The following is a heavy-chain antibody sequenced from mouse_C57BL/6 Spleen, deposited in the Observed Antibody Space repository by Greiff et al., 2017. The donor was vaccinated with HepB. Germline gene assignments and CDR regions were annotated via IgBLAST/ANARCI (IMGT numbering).Heavy chain of an antibody. D-gene: IGHD1-1*01. Sequence: EVKLMESGGGLVQPGESLKLSCESNEYEFPSHDMSWVRKTPEKRLELVAAINSDGGSTYYPDTMERRFIISRDNTKKTLYLQMSSLRSEDTALYYCARHSHYYGSSYRYFDVWGTGTTVTVSS. V-gene: IGHV5-2*01. CDR1: EYEFPSHD. CDR3: ARHSHYYGSSYRYFDV. CDR2: INSDGGST. J-gene: IGHJ1*03.